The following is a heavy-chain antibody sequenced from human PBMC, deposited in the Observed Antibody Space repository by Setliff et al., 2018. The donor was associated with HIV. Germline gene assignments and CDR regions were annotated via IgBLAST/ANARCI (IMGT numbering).Heavy chain of an antibody. J-gene: IGHJ4*02. V-gene: IGHV1-18*01. CDR1: GYTFTTYG. CDR2: ISPNFGHT. Sequence: ASVKVSCKPSGYTFTTYGISWVRQAPGHGREWMGWISPNFGHTKYAQRFLDRVTMTIDTATSRAYMALRSLRSDDTPVYFCASDNIIWSKDYWGQGTRVTVSS. D-gene: IGHD3-10*01. CDR3: ASDNIIWSKDY.